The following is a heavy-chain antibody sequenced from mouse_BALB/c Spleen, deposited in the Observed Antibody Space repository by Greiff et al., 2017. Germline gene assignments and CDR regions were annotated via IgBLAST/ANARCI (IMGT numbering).Heavy chain of an antibody. Sequence: EVHLVESGGGLVQPGGSLKLSCAASGFTFSSYTMSWVRQTPEKRLEWVAYISNGGGSTYYPDTVKGRFTISRDNAKNTLYLQMSSLKSEDTAMYYCARHEITTATVDYWGQGTTLTVSS. CDR2: ISNGGGST. D-gene: IGHD1-2*01. V-gene: IGHV5-12-2*01. CDR3: ARHEITTATVDY. CDR1: GFTFSSYT. J-gene: IGHJ2*01.